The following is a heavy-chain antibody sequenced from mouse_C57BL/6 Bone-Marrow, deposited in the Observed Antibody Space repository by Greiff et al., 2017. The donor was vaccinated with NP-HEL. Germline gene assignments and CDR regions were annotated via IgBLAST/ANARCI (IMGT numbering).Heavy chain of an antibody. CDR2: IYPGSGST. D-gene: IGHD2-2*01. J-gene: IGHJ3*01. Sequence: QVQLQQPGAELVKPGASVKMSCKASGYTFPISWLTWVKPRPVQGLEWIGDIYPGSGSTNYNEKFKSKATLTVDTSSSTAYMQLSSLTSEDSAVYYCGRQWLGVLFAYWGQGTLVTVSA. CDR3: GRQWLGVLFAY. V-gene: IGHV1-55*01. CDR1: GYTFPISW.